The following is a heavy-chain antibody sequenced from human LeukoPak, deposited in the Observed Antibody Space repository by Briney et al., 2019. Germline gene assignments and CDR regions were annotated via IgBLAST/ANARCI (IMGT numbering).Heavy chain of an antibody. CDR2: IYYSGST. Sequence: SETLSLTCTVSGGSISSYYWSWIRQPPGKGLECIGYIYYSGSTNYNPSLKSRVTISVDTSKNQFSLKLNSVTAADTAVYYCARVPYSRAPFDYWGQGTLVTVSS. D-gene: IGHD3-22*01. CDR1: GGSISSYY. V-gene: IGHV4-59*01. J-gene: IGHJ4*02. CDR3: ARVPYSRAPFDY.